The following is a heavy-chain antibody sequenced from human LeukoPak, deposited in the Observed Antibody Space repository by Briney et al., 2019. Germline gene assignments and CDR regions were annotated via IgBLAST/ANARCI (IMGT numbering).Heavy chain of an antibody. Sequence: GGSLRLSCAASGFTFSSYSMNWVRQAPGKGLEWVSYISSSRSYIYYADSVKGRFTISRDNAKNSLYLQMNSLRAEDTAVYYCARMDGSYSQNYFDYWGQGTLVTVSS. J-gene: IGHJ4*02. D-gene: IGHD1-26*01. V-gene: IGHV3-21*01. CDR1: GFTFSSYS. CDR2: ISSSRSYI. CDR3: ARMDGSYSQNYFDY.